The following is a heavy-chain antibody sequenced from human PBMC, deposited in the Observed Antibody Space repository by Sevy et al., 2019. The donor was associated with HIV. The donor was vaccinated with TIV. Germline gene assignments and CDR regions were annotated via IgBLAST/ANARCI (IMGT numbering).Heavy chain of an antibody. CDR3: ARIGFDWMYYFDY. Sequence: GGSLRLSCAASGFTFSSYWMSWVRQAPGKGLEWVANIKQDRSEKYYVDSVKGRFTISRDNAKNSLYLQMNSLRAEDTAVYYCARIGFDWMYYFDYWGQGTLVTVSS. J-gene: IGHJ4*02. CDR2: IKQDRSEK. V-gene: IGHV3-7*01. CDR1: GFTFSSYW. D-gene: IGHD3-9*01.